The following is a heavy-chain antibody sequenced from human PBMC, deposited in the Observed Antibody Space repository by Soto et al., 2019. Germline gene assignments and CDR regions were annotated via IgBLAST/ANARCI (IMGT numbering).Heavy chain of an antibody. Sequence: GSVKVSCKACGYPFTVYYMHWVRRAPGQGLEWMGWINPKSGGTMYPQKFQGRVTMTWDTSISTAYMALTRLRSDDTAVYYCARDLAKGGGSAGFDYWGQGTKVTVSS. D-gene: IGHD1-26*01. CDR2: INPKSGGT. CDR3: ARDLAKGGGSAGFDY. CDR1: GYPFTVYY. V-gene: IGHV1-2*02. J-gene: IGHJ4*02.